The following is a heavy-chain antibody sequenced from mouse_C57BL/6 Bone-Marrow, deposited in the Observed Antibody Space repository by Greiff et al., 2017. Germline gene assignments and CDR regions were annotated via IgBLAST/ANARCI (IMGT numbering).Heavy chain of an antibody. Sequence: EVQLVESGGGLVKPGGSLKLSCAASGFTFSSYTMSWVRQTPGKRLEWVATISGGGGNTSYPDSVKGRFTISRANAKNTLYLQMSSLRSEDSALYYCARQDYYGSSDGFAYWGQGTLVTVSA. J-gene: IGHJ3*01. D-gene: IGHD1-1*01. CDR3: ARQDYYGSSDGFAY. V-gene: IGHV5-9*01. CDR1: GFTFSSYT. CDR2: ISGGGGNT.